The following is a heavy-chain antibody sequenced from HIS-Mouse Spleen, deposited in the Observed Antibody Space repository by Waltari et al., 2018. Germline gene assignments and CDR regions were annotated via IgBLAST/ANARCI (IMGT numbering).Heavy chain of an antibody. CDR3: ARASRDLLLPRYFDL. Sequence: QVQLQESGPGLVQPSETLSLTCTVPVGSISRYYWTWFRQPPGKGLEWNGYYSGSTNYNPSLKSRVTISVDTSKNQFSLKLSSVTAADTAVYYCARASRDLLLPRYFDLWGRGILVTVSS. J-gene: IGHJ2*01. CDR2: YYSGST. V-gene: IGHV4-59*01. CDR1: VGSISRYY.